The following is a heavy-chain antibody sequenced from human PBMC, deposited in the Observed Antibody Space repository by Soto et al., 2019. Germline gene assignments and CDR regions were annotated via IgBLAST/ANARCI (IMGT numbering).Heavy chain of an antibody. Sequence: GGSLRLSCAASGFTFSSYAMSWVRQAPGKGLEWVSAISGSGGSTYYADSVKGRFTISRDNSKNTLYLQMNSLRAEDTAVYYCAKLPSPGAVAGTRWKDYYYGMDVWGQGTTVTVSS. D-gene: IGHD6-19*01. CDR2: ISGSGGST. J-gene: IGHJ6*02. CDR1: GFTFSSYA. CDR3: AKLPSPGAVAGTRWKDYYYGMDV. V-gene: IGHV3-23*01.